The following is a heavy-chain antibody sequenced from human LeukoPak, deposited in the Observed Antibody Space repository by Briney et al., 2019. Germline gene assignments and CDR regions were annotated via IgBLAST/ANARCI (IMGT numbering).Heavy chain of an antibody. J-gene: IGHJ6*02. V-gene: IGHV3-13*01. CDR3: ARGGPLRLGELSRWYWNGMDV. CDR2: IGTAGDT. D-gene: IGHD3-16*02. Sequence: PGGSLRLSCAASGFTFSSYDMHWVRQATGKGLEWVSAIGTAGDTYYPGSVKGRFTISRENAKNSLYLQMNSLRAGDTAVYYCARGGPLRLGELSRWYWNGMDVWGQGTTVTVSS. CDR1: GFTFSSYD.